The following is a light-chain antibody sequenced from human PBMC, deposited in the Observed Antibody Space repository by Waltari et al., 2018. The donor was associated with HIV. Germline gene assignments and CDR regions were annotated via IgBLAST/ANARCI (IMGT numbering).Light chain of an antibody. CDR2: EVS. V-gene: IGLV2-14*01. CDR3: SSYISTTTL. CDR1: SSDIGHYKY. J-gene: IGLJ1*01. Sequence: QSAPTQPASVSGSPGQSITISCTGTSSDIGHYKYVSWYQQSPGKAPKLMIYEVSNRPSGVSKRFSGSKSGNTASLTISGLQAEDEADYYCSSYISTTTLFGTGTKVTVL.